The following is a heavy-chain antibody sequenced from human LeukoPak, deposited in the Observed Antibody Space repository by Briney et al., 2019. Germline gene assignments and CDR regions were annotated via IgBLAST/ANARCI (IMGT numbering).Heavy chain of an antibody. V-gene: IGHV4-39*01. CDR2: IYYSGGT. D-gene: IGHD2-21*02. Sequence: PSETLSLTCTVSGDSLSSNNYYWGWIRQPPGKGLEWIGDIYYSGGTFYNPSLKSRVTIPLDTSKNQFSLKLSSVTATDTAVYYCARSYCSGSCYAVGYFDNWGQGTLVTVSS. CDR3: ARSYCSGSCYAVGYFDN. CDR1: GDSLSSNNYY. J-gene: IGHJ4*02.